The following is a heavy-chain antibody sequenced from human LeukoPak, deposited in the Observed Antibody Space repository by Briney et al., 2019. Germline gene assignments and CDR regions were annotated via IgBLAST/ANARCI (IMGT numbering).Heavy chain of an antibody. CDR2: IYSGGST. Sequence: GGSLRLSCAASGFTVSSNYMSWVRQAPGKGLEWVSVIYSGGSTYYADSVKGRFTISRDNSKNTLYLQMNSLRAEDTAVYYCARVSYGDSLDHWGQGTLVTVSS. CDR3: ARVSYGDSLDH. V-gene: IGHV3-53*01. CDR1: GFTVSSNY. J-gene: IGHJ4*02. D-gene: IGHD4-17*01.